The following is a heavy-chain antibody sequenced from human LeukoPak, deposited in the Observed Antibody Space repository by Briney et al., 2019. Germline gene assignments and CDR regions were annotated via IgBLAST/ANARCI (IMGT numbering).Heavy chain of an antibody. Sequence: PGGSLRLSCAASGFTFSSYAMSWVRQAPGKGLEWVSAIIGSGGSTYYADSVKGRFTISRDNSKNTLYLQMNSLRAEDTAVYYCAALNYYYYYMDVWGKGTTVTVSS. CDR2: IIGSGGST. J-gene: IGHJ6*03. CDR3: AALNYYYYYMDV. CDR1: GFTFSSYA. V-gene: IGHV3-23*01.